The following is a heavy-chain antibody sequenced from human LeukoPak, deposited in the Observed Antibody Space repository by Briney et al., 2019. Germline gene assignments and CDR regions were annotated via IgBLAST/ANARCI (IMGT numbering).Heavy chain of an antibody. CDR2: INPNTGGT. J-gene: IGHJ4*02. CDR1: GYTFTDYY. V-gene: IGHV1-2*06. D-gene: IGHD3-22*01. Sequence: ASVKVSCKASGYTFTDYYMHWVRQAPGQGLERMGRINPNTGGTNYAQKFQGRVTMTRDTPISTAYMELNRLRSDDTAVYYCASLGPDSSGYFMVDYWGQGTLVTVSS. CDR3: ASLGPDSSGYFMVDY.